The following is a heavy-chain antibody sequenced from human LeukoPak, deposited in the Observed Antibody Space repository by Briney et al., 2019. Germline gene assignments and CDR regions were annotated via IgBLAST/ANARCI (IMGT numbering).Heavy chain of an antibody. V-gene: IGHV3-23*01. D-gene: IGHD6-19*01. CDR3: AKGVAGTHDAFDI. CDR2: ISGSGGST. Sequence: AGGSLRLSCAASGFTFSSYAMHWVRQAPGKGLEWVSAISGSGGSTYYADSVKGRFTISRDNSKNTLYLQMNSLRAEDTAVYYCAKGVAGTHDAFDIWGQGTMVTVSS. J-gene: IGHJ3*02. CDR1: GFTFSSYA.